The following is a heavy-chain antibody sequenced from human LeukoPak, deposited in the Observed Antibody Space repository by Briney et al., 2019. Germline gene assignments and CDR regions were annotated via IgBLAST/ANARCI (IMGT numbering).Heavy chain of an antibody. V-gene: IGHV1-8*01. CDR1: GYTFTSYD. Sequence: ASVKVSCKASGYTFTSYDINWVRQATGQGLEWMGWINPNSGNTGYAQKFQGRVTMTRNTSISTAYMELSSLRSDDTAVYYCARGPRSNIVVVDYWGQGTLVTVSS. J-gene: IGHJ4*02. CDR3: ARGPRSNIVVVDY. CDR2: INPNSGNT. D-gene: IGHD2-15*01.